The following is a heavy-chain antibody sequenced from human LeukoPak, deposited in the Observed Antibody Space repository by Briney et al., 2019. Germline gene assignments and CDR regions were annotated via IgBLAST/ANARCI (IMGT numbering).Heavy chain of an antibody. Sequence: ASVKVSCKASGYTFTSYGISWVRQAPGQGLEWMGWISAYNGNTNYAQKLQGRVIMTTDTSTSTAYMELRSLRSDDTAVYYCARDGDYYGSGSYYNPIDYWGQGTLVTVSS. CDR2: ISAYNGNT. V-gene: IGHV1-18*01. CDR3: ARDGDYYGSGSYYNPIDY. D-gene: IGHD3-10*01. J-gene: IGHJ4*02. CDR1: GYTFTSYG.